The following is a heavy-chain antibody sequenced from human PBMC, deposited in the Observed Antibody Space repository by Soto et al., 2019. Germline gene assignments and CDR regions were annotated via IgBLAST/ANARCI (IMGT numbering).Heavy chain of an antibody. CDR2: ISAYNGNT. V-gene: IGHV1-18*04. CDR3: ARDYSDILTGDGAFDI. D-gene: IGHD3-9*01. CDR1: GYTFTGYY. J-gene: IGHJ3*02. Sequence: GASVKVSCKASGYTFTGYYMHWVRQAPGQGLEWMGWISAYNGNTNYAQKLQGRVTMTTDTSTSTAYMELRSLRSDDTAVYYCARDYSDILTGDGAFDIWGQGTMVTVSS.